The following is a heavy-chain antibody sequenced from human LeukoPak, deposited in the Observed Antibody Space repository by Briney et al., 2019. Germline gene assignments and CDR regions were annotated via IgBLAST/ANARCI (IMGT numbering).Heavy chain of an antibody. J-gene: IGHJ4*02. CDR2: IKQDGSEK. CDR1: GFTFSSYW. Sequence: PGGSLRLSCAASGFTFSSYWMSWVPDAPGKGLEGGANIKQDGSEKYYVDSVKGRFTISRDNAKNSLYMQMNSLRTDDTAVYYCARALVGIPMVRGAIGDFDYWGQGTLVTVSS. CDR3: ARALVGIPMVRGAIGDFDY. V-gene: IGHV3-7*01. D-gene: IGHD3-10*01.